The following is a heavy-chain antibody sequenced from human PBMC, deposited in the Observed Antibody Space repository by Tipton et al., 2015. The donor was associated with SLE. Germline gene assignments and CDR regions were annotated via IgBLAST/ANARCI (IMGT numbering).Heavy chain of an antibody. CDR1: GDSINSGLYY. CDR2: VYYSGNT. D-gene: IGHD6-19*01. J-gene: IGHJ4*02. CDR3: ASASGIAVAGTFDY. Sequence: TLSLTCTVSGDSINSGLYYWSWIRQPPGKGLEWIGYVYYSGNTNYNPSLKSRVTISVDTSKKQVSRTLSSVTAADTAVYYCASASGIAVAGTFDYWGQGTLVTVSS. V-gene: IGHV4-61*01.